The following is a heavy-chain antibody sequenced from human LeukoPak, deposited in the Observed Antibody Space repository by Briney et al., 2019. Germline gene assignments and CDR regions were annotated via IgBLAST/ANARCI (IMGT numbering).Heavy chain of an antibody. CDR3: ARGLDNYGSGSSD. V-gene: IGHV3-30*02. CDR2: IRYDGSNK. J-gene: IGHJ4*02. CDR1: GFTFSSYG. Sequence: GGSLRLSCAASGFTFSSYGMHWVRQAPGMGLEWVAFIRYDGSNKYYADSVKGRFTISRDNAKNSLYLQMNRLRAEDTAVYYCARGLDNYGSGSSDWGQGTLVTVSS. D-gene: IGHD3-10*01.